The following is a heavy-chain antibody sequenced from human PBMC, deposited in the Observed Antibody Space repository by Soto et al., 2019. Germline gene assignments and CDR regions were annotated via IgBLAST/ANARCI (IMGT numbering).Heavy chain of an antibody. J-gene: IGHJ4*02. CDR1: GFTFSSYW. V-gene: IGHV3-74*01. CDR2: ISSDGNIT. Sequence: EVHLVESGGGLVQPGGSLRLSCAASGFTFSSYWMHWVRQAPGKGLEWVSRISSDGNITNYADSVKGRCTISRDNAKNTLYMQMNSLRVEDTAVYYCTRDVVLLPFDYWGQGTLVTVSS. D-gene: IGHD3-16*02. CDR3: TRDVVLLPFDY.